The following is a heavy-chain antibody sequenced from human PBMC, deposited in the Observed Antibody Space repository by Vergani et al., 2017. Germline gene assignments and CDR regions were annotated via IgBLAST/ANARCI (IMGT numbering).Heavy chain of an antibody. V-gene: IGHV3-15*01. Sequence: EVQPVESGGGLVKPGGSLRLSCTTSGFTFSSAWMSWVRQAPGKGLEWVARIRPKTDGETTDYAAPVKGRFTISRDDSKNTLYLQMNSLKTEDTAVYYCARDALRFLEWTNWFDPWGQGTLVTVSS. CDR3: ARDALRFLEWTNWFDP. CDR1: GFTFSSAW. J-gene: IGHJ5*02. CDR2: IRPKTDGETT. D-gene: IGHD3-3*01.